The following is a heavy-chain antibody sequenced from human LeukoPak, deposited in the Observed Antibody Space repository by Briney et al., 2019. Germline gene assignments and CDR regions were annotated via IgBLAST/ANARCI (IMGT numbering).Heavy chain of an antibody. CDR1: QFNFSKFG. V-gene: IGHV3-23*01. CDR2: ISGNGVST. J-gene: IGHJ3*02. D-gene: IGHD4-17*01. CDR3: AKDPNGDYIGTFDI. Sequence: QAGGSLRLSCATSQFNFSKFGMTWVRQAPGKGLEWVSSISGNGVSTQYADSVQGRFAISRDNSKNTLYLQMNSLRAEDTAVYYCAKDPNGDYIGTFDIWGQGTMVTVSS.